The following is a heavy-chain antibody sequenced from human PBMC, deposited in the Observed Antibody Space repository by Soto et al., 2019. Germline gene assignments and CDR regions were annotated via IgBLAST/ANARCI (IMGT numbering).Heavy chain of an antibody. J-gene: IGHJ4*02. D-gene: IGHD3-10*01. CDR1: GFPFSSYA. V-gene: IGHV3-23*01. CDR2: ISGSGGST. Sequence: PGGSLSLSCTASGFPFSSYAMSWVRQAPGKGLEWVSAISGSGGSTYYADSVKGRFTISRDNSKNTLYLQMNSLRAEDTAVYYCAKPVLQYYYGSGSYSDYWGQGTLVTVSS. CDR3: AKPVLQYYYGSGSYSDY.